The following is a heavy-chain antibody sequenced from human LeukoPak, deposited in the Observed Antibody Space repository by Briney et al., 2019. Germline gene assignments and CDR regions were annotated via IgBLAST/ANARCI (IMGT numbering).Heavy chain of an antibody. D-gene: IGHD3-10*01. Sequence: SETLSLTCAVYGGSFSGYYWSWIRQPPGKGLEWIGEINHSGSTNYNPSLKSRVTISVDTSKNQFSLKLSSVTAADTAVYYCARGVLFFYGSGIPYFDYWGQGTLVTVSS. J-gene: IGHJ4*02. V-gene: IGHV4-34*01. CDR1: GGSFSGYY. CDR2: INHSGST. CDR3: ARGVLFFYGSGIPYFDY.